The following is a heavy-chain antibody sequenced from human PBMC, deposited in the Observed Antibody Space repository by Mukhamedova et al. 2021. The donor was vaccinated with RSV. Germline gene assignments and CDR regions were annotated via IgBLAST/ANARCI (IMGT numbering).Heavy chain of an antibody. D-gene: IGHD6-13*01. CDR2: ISGSGGFT. Sequence: PWKGLEWVSGISGSGGFTDYADSVKGRFTITRDNSRNTLYLQMNSLRAEDTALYYCAKGGSDDGSWPGPATYWYF. V-gene: IGHV3-23*01. CDR3: AKGGSDDGSWPGPATYWYF. J-gene: IGHJ2*01.